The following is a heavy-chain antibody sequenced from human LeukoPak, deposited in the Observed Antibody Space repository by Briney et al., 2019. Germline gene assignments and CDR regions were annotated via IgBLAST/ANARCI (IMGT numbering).Heavy chain of an antibody. Sequence: PSETLSLTCAVSGGSISSGGYSWSWIRQPPGEGLEWIGYIYYSGSTYYNPSLKSRVTISVDTSKNQFSLKLSSVTAADTAVYYCARDAGYSYGIDYWGQGTLVTVSS. V-gene: IGHV4-30-4*07. CDR1: GGSISSGGYS. J-gene: IGHJ4*02. CDR3: ARDAGYSYGIDY. CDR2: IYYSGST. D-gene: IGHD5-18*01.